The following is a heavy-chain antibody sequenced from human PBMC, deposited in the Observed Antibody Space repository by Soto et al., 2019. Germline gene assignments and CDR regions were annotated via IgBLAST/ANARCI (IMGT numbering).Heavy chain of an antibody. CDR1: EAKIRGLG. CDR2: ISYDGSNK. J-gene: IGHJ5*02. V-gene: IGHV3-30*18. Sequence: HPSGASEAKIRGLGVHRVRQETGKGLERVAVISYDGSNKYYADSVKGRFTISRDNSKNTLYLQMNSLRAEDTAVYYCAKLAPPISMVVVVDLYRYNWSDPWGQGTLVTVSP. D-gene: IGHD3-22*01. CDR3: AKLAPPISMVVVVDLYRYNWSDP.